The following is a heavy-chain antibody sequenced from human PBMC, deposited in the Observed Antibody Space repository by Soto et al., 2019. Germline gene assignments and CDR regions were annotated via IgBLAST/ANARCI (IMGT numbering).Heavy chain of an antibody. CDR2: ISAYNGNT. J-gene: IGHJ1*01. CDR3: ARGRYGSSTRCLGVDE. CDR1: GYTFTSYG. V-gene: IGHV1-18*04. Sequence: SLQVSCKSSGYTFTSYGISWVRQAPGQGLEWMGWISAYNGNTNYAQKLQGRVTMTTDTSTSTAYMELRSLRSDDTAVYYCARGRYGSSTRCLGVDEWGEGTLVTV. D-gene: IGHD2-2*01.